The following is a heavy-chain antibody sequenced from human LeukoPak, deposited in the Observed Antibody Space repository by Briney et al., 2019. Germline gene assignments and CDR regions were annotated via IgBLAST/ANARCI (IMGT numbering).Heavy chain of an antibody. CDR1: GFTFSSYG. Sequence: GGSLRLSCAASGFTFSSYGMHWVRQAPGKGLEWVAFIRYDGSNKYYADSVKGRFTISRDNSKNTLYLQMNGLRAEDTAVYYCAKDTYYYDSSGYSGYWGQGTLVTVSS. V-gene: IGHV3-30*02. D-gene: IGHD3-22*01. CDR3: AKDTYYYDSSGYSGY. CDR2: IRYDGSNK. J-gene: IGHJ4*02.